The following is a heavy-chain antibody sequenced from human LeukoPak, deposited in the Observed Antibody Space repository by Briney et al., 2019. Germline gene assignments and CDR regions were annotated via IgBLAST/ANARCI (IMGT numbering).Heavy chain of an antibody. Sequence: GGSLRLSCAASGFTFSSYWMHWVRQAPGKGLVWVSRINTDGSSTSYADSVKGRFTISRDNAENTLYLQMNSLRAEDTAVYYCARDVVARMYYYGSGSYSGPYYMDVWGKGTTVTVSS. V-gene: IGHV3-74*01. CDR1: GFTFSSYW. J-gene: IGHJ6*03. CDR3: ARDVVARMYYYGSGSYSGPYYMDV. CDR2: INTDGSST. D-gene: IGHD3-10*01.